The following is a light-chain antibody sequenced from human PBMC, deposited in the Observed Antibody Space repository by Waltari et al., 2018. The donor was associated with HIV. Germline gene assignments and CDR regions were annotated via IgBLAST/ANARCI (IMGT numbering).Light chain of an antibody. J-gene: IGLJ2*01. CDR3: AALDDSLIDQVV. V-gene: IGLV1-47*01. CDR2: INN. Sequence: QSVLTQPPSASGTPGQRVTISCSGSSSNVGNNYVYWYQQLPGTAPKLLISINNQRPAGVPDRFSAAKSGTSASLAISGLRSEDEADYYCAALDDSLIDQVVFGGGTKLTVL. CDR1: SSNVGNNY.